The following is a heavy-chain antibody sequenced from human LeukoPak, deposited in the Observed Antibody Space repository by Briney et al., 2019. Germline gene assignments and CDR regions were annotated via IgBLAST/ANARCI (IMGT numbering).Heavy chain of an antibody. J-gene: IGHJ4*02. V-gene: IGHV3-66*01. D-gene: IGHD5-24*01. CDR1: GFTVSTNY. CDR2: IYRGNT. CDR3: ARMATIIDYFDY. Sequence: GGSLRLSCVASGFTVSTNYMSWVRQAPGKGLEWVSVIYRGNTYYADSLKGRFTISRDNSKNTLYLQTNSLRAEDTAVYFCARMATIIDYFDYWGQGTLVTVSS.